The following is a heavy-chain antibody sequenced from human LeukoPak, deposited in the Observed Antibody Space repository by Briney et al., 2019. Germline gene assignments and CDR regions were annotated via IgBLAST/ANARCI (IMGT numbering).Heavy chain of an antibody. CDR2: ISNDGSLK. Sequence: GGSLRLSCAAAGFTFSTYGMHWVRQTPGKGLEWVAVISNDGSLKFYADSVQGRFTISRDNSKKTLSLQMNSLRPEDAAVYYCAEGDISSWYFSYWGQGTLVTVSS. CDR1: GFTFSTYG. CDR3: AEGDISSWYFSY. D-gene: IGHD6-13*01. J-gene: IGHJ4*02. V-gene: IGHV3-30*03.